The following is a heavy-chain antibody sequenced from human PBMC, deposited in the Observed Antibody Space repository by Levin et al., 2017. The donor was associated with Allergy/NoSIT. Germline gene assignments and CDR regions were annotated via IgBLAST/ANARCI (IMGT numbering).Heavy chain of an antibody. CDR3: ANFRDDDRSY. CDR2: IFPGDADT. D-gene: IGHD5-24*01. CDR1: GYSFASYW. Sequence: GESLKISCKASGYSFASYWIGWVRQMPGKGLEWMGIIFPGDADTRYSPSFQGQVTISTDKSISTAYLQWSSLKASDTAMYYCANFRDDDRSYWGQGTLVTVSS. J-gene: IGHJ4*02. V-gene: IGHV5-51*01.